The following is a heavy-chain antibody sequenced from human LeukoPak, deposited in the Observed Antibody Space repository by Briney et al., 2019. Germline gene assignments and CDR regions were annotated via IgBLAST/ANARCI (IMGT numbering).Heavy chain of an antibody. CDR2: INPNSGDT. Sequence: ASVKVSCKASGYTFTVYYMHWVRQAPGQGLEWMGRINPNSGDTKYAPKFQGRVTMTEDTSADTAYMELSSLRSEDTAVYYCTTCLNGAGQPVAIYYYGMDVWGQGTTVTVSS. D-gene: IGHD2-2*01. V-gene: IGHV1-2*02. CDR1: GYTFTVYY. J-gene: IGHJ6*02. CDR3: TTCLNGAGQPVAIYYYGMDV.